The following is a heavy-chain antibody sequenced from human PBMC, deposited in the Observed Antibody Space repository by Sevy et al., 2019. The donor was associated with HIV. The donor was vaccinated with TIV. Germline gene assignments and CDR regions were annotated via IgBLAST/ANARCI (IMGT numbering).Heavy chain of an antibody. D-gene: IGHD3-10*01. CDR2: IIPIFGAP. J-gene: IGHJ4*02. V-gene: IGHV1-69*13. CDR1: GGSFSNFA. Sequence: ASVKVSCKAPGGSFSNFAYIWVRQAPGQGPEWMGMIIPIFGAPNYAQKFQDRVTITADESTNTAYMELSSLISDDTAVYYCARGYYYGSGSYYPPDYWGQGTLVTVSS. CDR3: ARGYYYGSGSYYPPDY.